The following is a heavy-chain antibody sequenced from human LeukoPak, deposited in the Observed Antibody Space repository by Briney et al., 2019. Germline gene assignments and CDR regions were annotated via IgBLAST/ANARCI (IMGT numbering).Heavy chain of an antibody. J-gene: IGHJ4*02. CDR2: IYYSGST. Sequence: SETLSLTCTVSGESISGFYWTWIRQPPGEGLEWIGYIYYSGSTNYNPSLKSRVTISVDTSKNQFSLKLSSVTAADTAVYYCARGVVIAPQTFDYWGQGTLVTVSS. CDR3: ARGVVIAPQTFDY. V-gene: IGHV4-59*01. CDR1: GESISGFY. D-gene: IGHD2-21*01.